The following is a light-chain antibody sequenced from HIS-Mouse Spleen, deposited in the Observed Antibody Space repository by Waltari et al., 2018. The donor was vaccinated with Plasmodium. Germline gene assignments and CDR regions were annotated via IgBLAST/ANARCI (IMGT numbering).Light chain of an antibody. Sequence: SYELTQPPSVSVSPGQTARITCYGDKLGDKSACWYPQKPGQSPVLVIYQDSKRPSGIPERFSGSNSGNTATLTISGTQAMDEADYYCQAWDSSTVVFGGGTKLTVL. CDR2: QDS. CDR3: QAWDSSTVV. V-gene: IGLV3-1*01. CDR1: KLGDKS. J-gene: IGLJ2*01.